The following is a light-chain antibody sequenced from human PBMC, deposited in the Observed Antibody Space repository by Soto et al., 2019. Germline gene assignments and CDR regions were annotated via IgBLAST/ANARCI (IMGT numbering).Light chain of an antibody. Sequence: DILMTQSPLSLPVTPGEPASISCRSSQSLLHSNGYNYLPWYLQKPGQSPQLLIYLGSNRASGVPDRFSGIGSRTDFTLKISRVEAEDVGVYYCMQRSECPITFGQGTLLEIK. CDR2: LGS. CDR1: QSLLHSNGYNY. CDR3: MQRSECPIT. V-gene: IGKV2-28*01. J-gene: IGKJ5*01.